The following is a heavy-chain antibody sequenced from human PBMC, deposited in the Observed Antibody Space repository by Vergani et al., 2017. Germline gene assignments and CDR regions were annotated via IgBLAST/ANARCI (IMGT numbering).Heavy chain of an antibody. J-gene: IGHJ4*02. CDR2: ISSSGSTI. V-gene: IGHV3-48*03. D-gene: IGHD3-10*01. CDR3: ASGVRGVRYTYFDY. CDR1: GFTFSSYA. Sequence: EVQLVESGGGVVRPGGSLRLSCAASGFTFSSYAMSWVRQAPGKGLEWVSYISSSGSTIYYADSVKGRFTISRDNAKNSLYLQMNSLRAEDTAVYYCASGVRGVRYTYFDYWGQGTLVTVSS.